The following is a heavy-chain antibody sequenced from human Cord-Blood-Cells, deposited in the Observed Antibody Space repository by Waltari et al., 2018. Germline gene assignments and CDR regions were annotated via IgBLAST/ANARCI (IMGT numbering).Heavy chain of an antibody. CDR3: TTYFSSGSYYFDY. V-gene: IGHV3-15*01. Sequence: EVQLVESGGGLVKPGGSLRLSCAASGFTFSNAWMSWVRKAPGKGLEWVGRIKSKTDGGTTDYAAPVKGRFTISRDDSKNTLYLQMNSLKTEDTAVYYCTTYFSSGSYYFDYWGQGTLVTVSS. CDR1: GFTFSNAW. D-gene: IGHD1-26*01. J-gene: IGHJ4*02. CDR2: IKSKTDGGTT.